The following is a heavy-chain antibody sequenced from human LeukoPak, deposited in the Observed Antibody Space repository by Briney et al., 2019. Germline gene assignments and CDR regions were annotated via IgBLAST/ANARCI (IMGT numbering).Heavy chain of an antibody. CDR3: ARENRGIVVVVAATLPSGAFDI. D-gene: IGHD2-15*01. V-gene: IGHV1-69*04. CDR1: GGTFSSCA. Sequence: ASVKVSCKASGGTFSSCAISWVRQAPGQGLEWMGRIIPILGIANYAQKFQGRVTITADKSTSTAYMELSSLRSEDTAVYYCARENRGIVVVVAATLPSGAFDIWGQGTMVTVSS. CDR2: IIPILGIA. J-gene: IGHJ3*02.